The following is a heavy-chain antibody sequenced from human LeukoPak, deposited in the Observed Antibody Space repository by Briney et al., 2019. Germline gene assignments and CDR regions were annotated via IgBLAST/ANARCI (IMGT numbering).Heavy chain of an antibody. Sequence: PGGSLRLSCAASGFTFTTYGVSWVRQAPGKGLEWVANMNQDGSEKDYVDSVKGRFTISRDNARKSLYLQMSSLRAEDTAAYYCATYSHWVAGDVWGQGTTVTVSS. D-gene: IGHD3-16*01. CDR1: GFTFTTYG. CDR2: MNQDGSEK. CDR3: ATYSHWVAGDV. J-gene: IGHJ6*02. V-gene: IGHV3-7*01.